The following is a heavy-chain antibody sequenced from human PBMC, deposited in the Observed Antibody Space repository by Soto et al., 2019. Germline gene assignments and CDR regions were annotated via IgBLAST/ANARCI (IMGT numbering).Heavy chain of an antibody. V-gene: IGHV3-53*04. J-gene: IGHJ3*02. Sequence: EVQLVESGGGLVQPGGSLRLSCVASGFSVSATKYMNWLRQAPDKGLEWVSVIYSGGTYYYADSVKGRFTISRHDSKNTLYLQMYSLIPEDTAVYFCARANDLNAFDMWGQGTMVTVSS. CDR1: GFSVSATKY. CDR3: ARANDLNAFDM. CDR2: IYSGGTY.